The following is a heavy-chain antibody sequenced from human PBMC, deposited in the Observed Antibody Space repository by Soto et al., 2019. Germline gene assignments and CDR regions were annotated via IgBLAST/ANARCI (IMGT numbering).Heavy chain of an antibody. D-gene: IGHD2-2*01. CDR2: IKEDASEK. V-gene: IGHV3-7*01. J-gene: IGHJ4*02. CDR3: ATAISSPFSNFES. CDR1: GFTFSTDG. Sequence: EVQLVQSGGDLVQPGGSLRLSCVASGFTFSTDGMTWVRQAPGMGLEWVAGIKEDASEKVDVDSVKGRFSISRDNAKNSLYLQLNSLRAEDTAVYYCATAISSPFSNFESWGQGSLVTVSS.